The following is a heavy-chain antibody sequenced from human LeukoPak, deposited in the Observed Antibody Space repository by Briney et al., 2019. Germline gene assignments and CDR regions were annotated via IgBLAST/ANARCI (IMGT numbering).Heavy chain of an antibody. D-gene: IGHD3/OR15-3a*01. Sequence: GGSLRLSCAASGFTFSSYAMSWVRQAPGKGLEWVSAISGSGGSTYYADSVKGRFTISRDNAKNSLYLQMNSLRAEDTAVYYCARHLEKDFWTGIYKDYYYYYMDVWGKGTTVTVSS. CDR1: GFTFSSYA. V-gene: IGHV3-23*01. J-gene: IGHJ6*03. CDR2: ISGSGGST. CDR3: ARHLEKDFWTGIYKDYYYYYMDV.